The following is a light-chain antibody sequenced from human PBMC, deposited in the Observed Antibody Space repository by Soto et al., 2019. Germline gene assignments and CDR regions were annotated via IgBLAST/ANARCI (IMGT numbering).Light chain of an antibody. CDR3: AAWDGSLNNVL. CDR2: GDN. V-gene: IGLV1-44*01. CDR1: GSSIGTNT. Sequence: QPVLTQPPSASGTPGQRVTISCSGSGSSIGTNTVNWYRQLPGTAPNLLIYGDNQRPSGVPARFSGSKSGTSASLAISGLQSEDEDDYYCAAWDGSLNNVLFGGGTKVTVL. J-gene: IGLJ2*01.